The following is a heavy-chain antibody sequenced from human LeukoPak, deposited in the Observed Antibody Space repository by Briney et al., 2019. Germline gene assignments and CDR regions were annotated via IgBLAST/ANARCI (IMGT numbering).Heavy chain of an antibody. CDR2: MIPIFGTA. CDR3: ARAMITFGGVIAELNWFDP. D-gene: IGHD3-16*02. J-gene: IGHJ5*02. CDR1: GGTFSSYG. V-gene: IGHV1-69*13. Sequence: SVKVSCKASGGTFSSYGISWVRQAPGQELEWMGGMIPIFGTANYAQKFQGRVTITADESTSTAYMELSSLRSEDTAVYYCARAMITFGGVIAELNWFDPWGQGTLVTVSS.